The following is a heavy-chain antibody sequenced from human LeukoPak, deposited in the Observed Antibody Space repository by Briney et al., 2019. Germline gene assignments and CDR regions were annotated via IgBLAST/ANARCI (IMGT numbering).Heavy chain of an antibody. CDR2: TYYSGST. D-gene: IGHD3-22*01. J-gene: IGHJ4*02. CDR1: GGSISSSNSY. Sequence: KASETLSLTCTVSGGSISSSNSYWGWIRQPPGKGLEWIGSTYYSGSTYYNPSLKSRVTISADASKMQFSLKLSSVTAADTAVYYCARQWDCSDSSGRALNYFDFRGQGTLVTVAS. CDR3: ARQWDCSDSSGRALNYFDF. V-gene: IGHV4-39*01.